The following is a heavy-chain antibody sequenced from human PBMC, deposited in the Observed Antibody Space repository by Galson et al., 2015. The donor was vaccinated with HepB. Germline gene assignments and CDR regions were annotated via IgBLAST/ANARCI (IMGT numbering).Heavy chain of an antibody. CDR3: ARDPYGGNSEGDY. Sequence: ETLSLTCTVSGGSISSSSYYWGWIRQPPGKGLEWIGSIYYSGSTYYNPSLKSRVTISVDTSKNQFSLKLSSVTAADTAVYYCARDPYGGNSEGDYWGQGTLVTVSS. D-gene: IGHD4-23*01. V-gene: IGHV4-39*07. J-gene: IGHJ4*02. CDR1: GGSISSSSYY. CDR2: IYYSGST.